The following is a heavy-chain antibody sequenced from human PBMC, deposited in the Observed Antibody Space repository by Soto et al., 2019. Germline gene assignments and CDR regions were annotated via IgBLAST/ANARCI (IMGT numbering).Heavy chain of an antibody. J-gene: IGHJ4*02. CDR2: ISPFFGTT. CDR3: AREVVTETTGGSFDS. D-gene: IGHD2-21*02. CDR1: GGGTLSNDA. V-gene: IGHV1-69*01. Sequence: QVHLVQSGADGRKSGSSVRVSCTASGGGTLSNDAISWVRQAPGQGLEWLGRISPFFGTTDYSQSFQGRLTMPADASTGTVYMDLRSLKSGDTAVYYGAREVVTETTGGSFDSWGQGTLVTVSS.